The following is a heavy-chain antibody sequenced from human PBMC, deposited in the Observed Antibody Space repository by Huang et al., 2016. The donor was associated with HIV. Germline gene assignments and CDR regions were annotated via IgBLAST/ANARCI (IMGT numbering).Heavy chain of an antibody. CDR2: INHSEST. CDR3: ARGQGGYYYYYMDV. J-gene: IGHJ6*03. CDR1: GGSFSGYY. Sequence: QVQLQQWGAGLLRPSETLSLTCAVYGGSFSGYYGTWIRQPPGKGLEWIGEINHSESTNYNPSRKSRATISVDTSRNQFSLTLTSVTAADTAVYYCARGQGGYYYYYMDVWGKGTTVTVSS. V-gene: IGHV4-34*01.